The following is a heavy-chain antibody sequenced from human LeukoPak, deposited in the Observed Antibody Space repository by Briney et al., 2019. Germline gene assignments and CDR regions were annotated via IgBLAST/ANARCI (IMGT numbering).Heavy chain of an antibody. D-gene: IGHD3-10*01. Sequence: SETLSLTCAVYGGSFSGYYWSWIRQPPGKGLEWIGEINHSGSTNYNPSLKSRVTISVDTSNNQFSLKLSSVTAADKAVYYCAREHMVRVVIGNWFDPWGQGTLVTVSS. CDR3: AREHMVRVVIGNWFDP. V-gene: IGHV4-34*01. CDR2: INHSGST. J-gene: IGHJ5*02. CDR1: GGSFSGYY.